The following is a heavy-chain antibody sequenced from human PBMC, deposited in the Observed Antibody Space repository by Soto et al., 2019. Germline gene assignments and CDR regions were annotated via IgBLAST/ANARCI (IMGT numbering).Heavy chain of an antibody. Sequence: QVHLVQSGVEVKTPGASVKVSCQASGYTFFTYDISWVRQAPGQGLEWMGWISTYSGDTKYAHKYQGRATMTKDPSTTTAYLERSTLRTNDTAVDYRARLYGTSKSQNWSDPWGQGTLVTVSS. CDR2: ISTYSGDT. D-gene: IGHD4-17*01. CDR3: ARLYGTSKSQNWSDP. V-gene: IGHV1-18*01. J-gene: IGHJ5*02. CDR1: GYTFFTYD.